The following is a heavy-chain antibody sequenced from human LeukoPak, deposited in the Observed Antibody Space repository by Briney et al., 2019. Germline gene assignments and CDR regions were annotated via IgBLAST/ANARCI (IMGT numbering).Heavy chain of an antibody. V-gene: IGHV4-4*07. CDR2: IYTSGST. CDR3: ARAGYCSSTSCYLDSLYMDV. Sequence: SETLSLTCTVSGGSISSYYWSWIRQPAGKGLEWIGRIYTSGSTNYNPSLKSRVTMSVDTSKNQFSLKLSSVTAADTAVYYCARAGYCSSTSCYLDSLYMDVWGKGTTVTVSS. D-gene: IGHD2-2*01. CDR1: GGSISSYY. J-gene: IGHJ6*03.